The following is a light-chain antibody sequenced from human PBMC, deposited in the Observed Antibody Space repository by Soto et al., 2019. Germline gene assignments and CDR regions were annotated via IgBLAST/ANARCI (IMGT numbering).Light chain of an antibody. CDR3: QQYVSSVT. Sequence: EIVLTQSPGSLSLSPGERATLSCRASQSVDSSFFAWYQKKPGQAPRLLIYGASKRATGIPDRFSGGGSGTDSPLTISRQAPEYFALYYRQQYVSSVTFGQGTKVEIK. CDR1: QSVDSSF. J-gene: IGKJ1*01. V-gene: IGKV3-20*01. CDR2: GAS.